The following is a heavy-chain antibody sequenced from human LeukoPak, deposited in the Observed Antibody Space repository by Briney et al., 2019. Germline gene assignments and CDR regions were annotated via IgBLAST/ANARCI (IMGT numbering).Heavy chain of an antibody. J-gene: IGHJ4*01. CDR1: GGSISSYY. CDR3: ARDRDTYGYPDY. V-gene: IGHV4-59*01. CDR2: IYYSGST. D-gene: IGHD5-18*01. Sequence: SETLSLTCTVSGGSISSYYWNWIRQPPGKGLEWIGYIYYSGSTNYNPSLKSRVTISVDTSKNHFSLKVSSVTAADTAVYYCARDRDTYGYPDYWGHGTLVTVSS.